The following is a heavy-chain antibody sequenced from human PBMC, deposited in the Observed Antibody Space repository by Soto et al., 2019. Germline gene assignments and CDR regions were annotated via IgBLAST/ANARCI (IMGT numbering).Heavy chain of an antibody. Sequence: ASVKVSCEASGYTFSSYGITWVRQAPGQGLEWMGWISAYNGNTNYAQKLQGRLTMTTDTSTSTAYMELRSLRSDDTAVYYCARGYTQSTVTPIRYWGQGTLVTVSS. V-gene: IGHV1-18*01. CDR2: ISAYNGNT. J-gene: IGHJ4*02. CDR3: ARGYTQSTVTPIRY. D-gene: IGHD4-17*01. CDR1: GYTFSSYG.